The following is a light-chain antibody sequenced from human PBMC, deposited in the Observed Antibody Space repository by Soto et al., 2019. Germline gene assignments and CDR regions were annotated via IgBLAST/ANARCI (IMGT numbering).Light chain of an antibody. CDR2: GAS. CDR1: QSVGSIY. CDR3: QQYGSSSIT. V-gene: IGKV3-20*01. Sequence: EIVFTQSPGTLSLSPGERATLSCRASQSVGSIYLAWYQQRRGQAPRLLIYGASNRATGIPVRFSGSGSGTDFTLTISGLEPEDFAVYYCQQYGSSSITFGQGTRLEIK. J-gene: IGKJ5*01.